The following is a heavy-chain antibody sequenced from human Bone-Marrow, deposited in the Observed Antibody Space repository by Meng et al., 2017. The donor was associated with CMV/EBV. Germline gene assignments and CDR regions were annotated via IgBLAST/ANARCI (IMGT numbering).Heavy chain of an antibody. CDR1: GYTFTSYY. D-gene: IGHD6-13*01. CDR2: INPSGGST. V-gene: IGHV1-46*01. J-gene: IGHJ4*02. CDR3: ARDDLLIAAAGLNLGISDY. Sequence: ASVKVSCKASGYTFTSYYMHWVRQAPGQGLKWMGIINPSGGSTSYAQKFQGRVTMTRDTSTSTVYMELSSLRSEDTAVYYCARDDLLIAAAGLNLGISDYWGQGTLVTVSS.